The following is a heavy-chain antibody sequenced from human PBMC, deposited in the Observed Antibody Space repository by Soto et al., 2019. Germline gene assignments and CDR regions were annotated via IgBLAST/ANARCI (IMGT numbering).Heavy chain of an antibody. CDR1: GFTFHDYA. CDR2: ISWHSGTI. D-gene: IGHD3-10*01. V-gene: IGHV3-9*01. J-gene: IGHJ6*02. Sequence: GGSLRLSCAVSGFTFHDYAMHWVRQVPGKGLEWVSGISWHSGTIDYADSVKGRFTISRDNAKNSLYLQLNSLRAEDTALYYCVKEASSTYYGMDVWGQGTTVTVSS. CDR3: VKEASSTYYGMDV.